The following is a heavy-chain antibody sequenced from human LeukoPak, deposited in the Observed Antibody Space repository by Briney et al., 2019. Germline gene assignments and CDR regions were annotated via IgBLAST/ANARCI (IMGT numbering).Heavy chain of an antibody. D-gene: IGHD3-10*01. CDR1: GFTFSSYG. V-gene: IGHV3-23*01. Sequence: GGSLRLSCAASGFTFSSYGMSWVRQAPGKGLEWVSAISGSGGSTYYADSVKGRFTISRDNSKNTLYLQMNSLRVEDAAVYYCAKDGGVWFGESNDYWGQGTLVTVSS. J-gene: IGHJ4*02. CDR2: ISGSGGST. CDR3: AKDGGVWFGESNDY.